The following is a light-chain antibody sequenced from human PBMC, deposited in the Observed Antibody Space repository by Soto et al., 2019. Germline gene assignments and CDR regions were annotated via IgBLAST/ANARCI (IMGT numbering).Light chain of an antibody. J-gene: IGKJ1*01. CDR2: GAS. Sequence: EILMTQSPATLSVSPGGRATVSGRSSQSVSRNLAWYQQKPGQAPRLLTYGASTRATGFTARFSGSGSGTEFTPTITSLQSEDFERYYCQQYHLWPPEKFGQGTNADIK. CDR3: QQYHLWPPEK. V-gene: IGKV3-15*01. CDR1: QSVSRN.